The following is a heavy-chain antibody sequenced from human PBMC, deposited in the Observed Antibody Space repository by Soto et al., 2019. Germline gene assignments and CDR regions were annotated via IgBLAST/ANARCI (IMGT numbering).Heavy chain of an antibody. CDR3: ARDIAAAGSPDYYYGMDV. Sequence: ASVKVSCKASGYTFTSYGISWVRQAPGQGLEWMGCISAYNGNTNYAQKLQGRVTMTTDTSTSTAYMELRSLRSDDTAVYYCARDIAAAGSPDYYYGMDVWGQGTTVTVSS. V-gene: IGHV1-18*01. CDR2: ISAYNGNT. D-gene: IGHD6-13*01. CDR1: GYTFTSYG. J-gene: IGHJ6*02.